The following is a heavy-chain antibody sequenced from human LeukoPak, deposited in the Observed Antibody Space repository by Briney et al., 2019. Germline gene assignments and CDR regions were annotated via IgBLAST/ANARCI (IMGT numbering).Heavy chain of an antibody. V-gene: IGHV1-24*01. Sequence: ASVKVSCKVSGYTLTELSMHWVRQAPGKGLEWMGGFDPEDGETIYAQKFQGRVTMTEDTSTDTAYMELSSLRSEDTAMYYCATVGGYSYGYVLYWFDPWGQGTLVTVSS. D-gene: IGHD5-18*01. J-gene: IGHJ5*02. CDR3: ATVGGYSYGYVLYWFDP. CDR1: GYTLTELS. CDR2: FDPEDGET.